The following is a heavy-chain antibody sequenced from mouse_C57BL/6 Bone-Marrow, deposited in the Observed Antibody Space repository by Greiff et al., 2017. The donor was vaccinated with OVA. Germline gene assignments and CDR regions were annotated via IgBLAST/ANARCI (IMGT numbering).Heavy chain of an antibody. D-gene: IGHD1-1*01. CDR2: IRNKANGYTT. Sequence: EVQLVESGGGLVQPGGSLSLSCAASGFTFTDYYMSWVRQPPGKALEWLGFIRNKANGYTTEYSASVKGRFTISRDNSQSILYLQMNALRAEDSATYYCARYGSSPFAYWGQGTLVTVSA. CDR1: GFTFTDYY. J-gene: IGHJ3*01. CDR3: ARYGSSPFAY. V-gene: IGHV7-3*01.